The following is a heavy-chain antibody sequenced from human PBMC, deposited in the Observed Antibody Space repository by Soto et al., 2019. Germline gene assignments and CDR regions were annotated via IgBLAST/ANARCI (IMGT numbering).Heavy chain of an antibody. V-gene: IGHV1-18*01. CDR2: ISGYNGNT. CDR1: GYSFTTYG. J-gene: IGHJ6*02. Sequence: QVQLVQSGGEVKKPGASVKVSCKTSGYSFTTYGISWVRQAPGQGLEWMGWISGYNGNTNYAQKFQGRVTMPTATSTSTAYMELRSLRSDDTAVYYCAREGPAPYYYYGMDVWGQGSTVAVSS. CDR3: AREGPAPYYYYGMDV.